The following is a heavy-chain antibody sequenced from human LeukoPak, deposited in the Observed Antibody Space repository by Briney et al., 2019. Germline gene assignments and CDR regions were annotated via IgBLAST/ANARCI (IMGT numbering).Heavy chain of an antibody. D-gene: IGHD3-22*01. J-gene: IGHJ4*01. V-gene: IGHV1-2*02. CDR2: IHPNSGGT. CDR1: GYTFTGYY. CDR3: ARWGKYYYDSSGYYY. Sequence: PSVKASCTASGYTFTGYYMHWVRQAPGQGLEWMGWIHPNSGGTKYAQRFQGRVTVTRDTSISTVYMELSRLRSDDTAVYYCARWGKYYYDSSGYYYWGQGTLVSVSS.